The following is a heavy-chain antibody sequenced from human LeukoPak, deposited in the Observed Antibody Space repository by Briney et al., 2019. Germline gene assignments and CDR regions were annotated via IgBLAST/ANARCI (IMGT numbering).Heavy chain of an antibody. Sequence: SETLSLTCAVYGGSFSGYYWTWIRQPPGKGLEWIGEMNQRGGTDYNPSLKSRVTISVDTSKNQFSLKLTSVTAADTAVYYCARIRCGSGPEICYNHWAQGSLFTVSS. J-gene: IGHJ5*02. CDR1: GGSFSGYY. D-gene: IGHD2-8*01. V-gene: IGHV4-34*01. CDR3: ARIRCGSGPEICYNH. CDR2: MNQRGGT.